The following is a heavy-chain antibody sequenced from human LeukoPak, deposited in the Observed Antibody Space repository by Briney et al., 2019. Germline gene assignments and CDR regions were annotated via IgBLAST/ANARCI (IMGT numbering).Heavy chain of an antibody. J-gene: IGHJ4*02. Sequence: PSETLSLTCTVSGGSISSYYLSWIRQPPGKGLEWIGYIYYSGSTNYNPSLKSRVTISVDTSKNQFSLKLTSVTAADTAVYYCASHYYDGRGYLYYFDYWGQGTLVTVSS. CDR2: IYYSGST. D-gene: IGHD3-22*01. CDR1: GGSISSYY. V-gene: IGHV4-59*08. CDR3: ASHYYDGRGYLYYFDY.